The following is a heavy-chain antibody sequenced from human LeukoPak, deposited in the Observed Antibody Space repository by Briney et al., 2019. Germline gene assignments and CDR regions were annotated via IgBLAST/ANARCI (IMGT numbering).Heavy chain of an antibody. CDR3: AKDSRDGYNYVNWYFDL. J-gene: IGHJ2*01. D-gene: IGHD5-24*01. CDR1: GFTFSSCA. CDR2: ISGSGGNT. V-gene: IGHV3-23*01. Sequence: GGSLRLSCAASGFTFSSCAMAWVRQAPGKGLEWVSGISGSGGNTYYADSVKGRFTISRDNSKNTLYLQMNSLRAEDTAVYYCAKDSRDGYNYVNWYFDLWGRGTLVTVSS.